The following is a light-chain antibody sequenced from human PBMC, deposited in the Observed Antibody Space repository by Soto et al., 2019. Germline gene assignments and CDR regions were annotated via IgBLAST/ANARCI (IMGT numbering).Light chain of an antibody. CDR1: NIGSKN. CDR2: RDS. V-gene: IGLV3-9*01. CDR3: QVWASSLL. Sequence: SYELTQPLSVSVALGQTARITCGGKNIGSKNVPWYQQKPGQAPVLVIYRDSNRPSGIPERFSGSNSGNTATLTISRAQAGDEAYYYCQVWASSLLFGVGTKRTVL. J-gene: IGLJ2*01.